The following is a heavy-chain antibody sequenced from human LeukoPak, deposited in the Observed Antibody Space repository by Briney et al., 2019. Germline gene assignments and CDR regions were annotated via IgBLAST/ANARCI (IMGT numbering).Heavy chain of an antibody. Sequence: AGGSLRLSCAASGFTFSSYGMHWVRQAPGKGLEWVAFIRYDGTNKYYADSVKGRFTISRDNSKNTLYLQLNSLRPEDTAVYYCARGGKIALAGTRSPQYFQHWGQGTLVTVSS. CDR2: IRYDGTNK. J-gene: IGHJ1*01. CDR1: GFTFSSYG. V-gene: IGHV3-30*02. D-gene: IGHD6-19*01. CDR3: ARGGKIALAGTRSPQYFQH.